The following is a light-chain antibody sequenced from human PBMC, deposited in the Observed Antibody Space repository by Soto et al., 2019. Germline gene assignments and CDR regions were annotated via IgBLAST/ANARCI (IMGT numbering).Light chain of an antibody. CDR2: AAS. CDR3: QQYYSYPVT. J-gene: IGKJ1*01. CDR1: QGISSY. Sequence: AIRMTQSPSSFSASTGDRVTITCRASQGISSYLAWYQQKPGKAPKLLIYAASTLQSGVPSRFSGSGSGTDFTLTISCLQSEDFATYYCQQYYSYPVTFGQGTNVEIK. V-gene: IGKV1-8*01.